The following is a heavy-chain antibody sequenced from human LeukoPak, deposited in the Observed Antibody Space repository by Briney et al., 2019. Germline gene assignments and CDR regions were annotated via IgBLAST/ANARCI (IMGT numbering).Heavy chain of an antibody. J-gene: IGHJ4*02. CDR1: GFTFSSYG. V-gene: IGHV3-23*01. D-gene: IGHD7-27*01. Sequence: PGGSLRLSCAASGFTFSSYGMSWVRQAPGKGLEWVSGISTSDGSTYYADSVKGRFTISRDNSKNTLYLQVNSLRAEDTAVYYCAKAQVNWASLHYFDYWGQGTLVTVSS. CDR3: AKAQVNWASLHYFDY. CDR2: ISTSDGST.